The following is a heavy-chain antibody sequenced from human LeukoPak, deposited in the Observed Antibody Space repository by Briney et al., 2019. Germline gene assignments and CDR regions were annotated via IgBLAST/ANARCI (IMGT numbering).Heavy chain of an antibody. D-gene: IGHD5-18*01. J-gene: IGHJ6*03. CDR1: GYTFTSYG. CDR2: ISAYNGNT. CDR3: ARVPHSYGRVNYYYYYMDV. V-gene: IGHV1-18*01. Sequence: ASVKVSCKASGYTFTSYGISWVRQAPGQGLEWMGWISAYNGNTNYAQKLQGRVTMTTDTSTSTAYMELRSLRSDDTAVYYCARVPHSYGRVNYYYYYMDVWGKGTTVPVSS.